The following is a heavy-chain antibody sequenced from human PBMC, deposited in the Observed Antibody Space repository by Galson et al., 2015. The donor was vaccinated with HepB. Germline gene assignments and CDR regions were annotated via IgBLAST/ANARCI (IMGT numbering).Heavy chain of an antibody. CDR2: FTWDGGTT. CDR1: GFPFGDYA. Sequence: SLRLSCAASGFPFGDYAMHWVRQAPGKGLGWVSLFTWDGGTTYYSESVDGRFTISRDNSKASLYLEVNSLRPEDTAFYYCVKDKGSRVWILDHWGQGALVTVSS. CDR3: VKDKGSRVWILDH. D-gene: IGHD5-18*01. J-gene: IGHJ4*02. V-gene: IGHV3-43D*03.